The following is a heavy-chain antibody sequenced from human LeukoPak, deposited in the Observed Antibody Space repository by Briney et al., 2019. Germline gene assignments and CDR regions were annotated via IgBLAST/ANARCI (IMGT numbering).Heavy chain of an antibody. Sequence: GGSLRLSCAASGFTFSSYSITWVRQAPGKGLEWVAYISHTGDTKYYADSVKGRFTISRDNARNSVDLQMNSLRDEDTAVYYCARDQARIAAANDWFDPWGQGTLVTVSS. CDR1: GFTFSSYS. CDR3: ARDQARIAAANDWFDP. V-gene: IGHV3-48*02. J-gene: IGHJ5*02. CDR2: ISHTGDTK. D-gene: IGHD6-13*01.